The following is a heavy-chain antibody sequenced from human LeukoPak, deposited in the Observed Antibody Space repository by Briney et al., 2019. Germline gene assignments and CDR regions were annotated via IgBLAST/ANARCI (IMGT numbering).Heavy chain of an antibody. Sequence: ASVKVSCKASGYTFTSYYMHWVRQAPGQGLEWMGIINPSGGSTSYAQKFQGRVTMTRDTSTSTVYMELSSLRSEDTAVYYCAKDRQSTMVPGVPVFDYWGQGTLVTVSS. V-gene: IGHV1-46*01. D-gene: IGHD3-10*01. J-gene: IGHJ4*02. CDR3: AKDRQSTMVPGVPVFDY. CDR1: GYTFTSYY. CDR2: INPSGGST.